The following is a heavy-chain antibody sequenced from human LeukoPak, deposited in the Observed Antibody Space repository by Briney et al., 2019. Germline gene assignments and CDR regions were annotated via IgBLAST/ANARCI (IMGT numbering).Heavy chain of an antibody. D-gene: IGHD3-10*01. CDR3: ARNYYGSGSYYSHCDY. CDR2: TYYRSKWDN. CDR1: GDSVSSNSAT. V-gene: IGHV6-1*01. J-gene: IGHJ4*02. Sequence: SQTLSLTCAISGDSVSSNSATWNWIRQSPSRGLEWLGRTYYRSKWDNDYAVSVKSRITINPDTSKNQFSLQLTSVTPEDTAVYYCARNYYGSGSYYSHCDYWGQGTLVTVSS.